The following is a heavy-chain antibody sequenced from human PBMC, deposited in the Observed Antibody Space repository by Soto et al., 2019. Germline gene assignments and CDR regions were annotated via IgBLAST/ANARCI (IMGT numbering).Heavy chain of an antibody. Sequence: EVQLVESGGGLVQPGGSLRLSCAASGFTFSSYWMSWVRQAPGKGLEWLANIKQDGREKYYVDSVKGRFTISRDNAKSSLYLQMDSLRAEDPAVYYCARDPDYCSGDSCYYWGQGTLVTVSS. CDR1: GFTFSSYW. CDR2: IKQDGREK. CDR3: ARDPDYCSGDSCYY. V-gene: IGHV3-7*01. D-gene: IGHD2-15*01. J-gene: IGHJ4*02.